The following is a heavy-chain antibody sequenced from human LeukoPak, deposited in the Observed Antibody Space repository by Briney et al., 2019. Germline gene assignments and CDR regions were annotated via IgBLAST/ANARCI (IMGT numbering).Heavy chain of an antibody. CDR1: GGSFSSYA. J-gene: IGHJ4*02. D-gene: IGHD2-21*01. CDR3: ARGRTRLAYYYAY. CDR2: IIPIFGTA. Sequence: SVKVSCKASGGSFSSYAISWVRQAPGQGLEWIGEIIPIFGTADYAQKFQGRVTITADESTSTAYMELSSLRSEDTAIYYCARGRTRLAYYYAYWGQGTLVTVSS. V-gene: IGHV1-69*13.